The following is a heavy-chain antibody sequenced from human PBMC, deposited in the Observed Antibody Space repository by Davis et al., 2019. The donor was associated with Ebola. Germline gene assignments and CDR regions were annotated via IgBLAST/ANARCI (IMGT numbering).Heavy chain of an antibody. CDR1: GGSFSGYY. CDR2: INHSGST. CDR3: ARQYGYYGMDV. Sequence: MPGGSLRLSCAVYGGSFSGYYWSWIRQPPGKGLEWIGEINHSGSTNYNPSLKSRVTISVDTSKNQFSLKLRSVTAADTAVYYCARQYGYYGMDVWGQGTTVTVSS. D-gene: IGHD4-17*01. V-gene: IGHV4-34*01. J-gene: IGHJ6*02.